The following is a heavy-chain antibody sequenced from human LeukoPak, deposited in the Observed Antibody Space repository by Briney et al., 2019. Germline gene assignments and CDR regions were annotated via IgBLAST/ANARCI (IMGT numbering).Heavy chain of an antibody. CDR1: GYTFTGYY. Sequence: ASVKVSCKASGYTFTGYYMHWVRQTRGQGLEWMGWINPNSGGTNYAQKFQGRVTMTRDTSISTAYMELSRLRSDDTAVYYCARGGDLSYYYYYYMDVWGKGTTVTVSS. D-gene: IGHD2-21*02. CDR2: INPNSGGT. J-gene: IGHJ6*03. CDR3: ARGGDLSYYYYYYMDV. V-gene: IGHV1-2*02.